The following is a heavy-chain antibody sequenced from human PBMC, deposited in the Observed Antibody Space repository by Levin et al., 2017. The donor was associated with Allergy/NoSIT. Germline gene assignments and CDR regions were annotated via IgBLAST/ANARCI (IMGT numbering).Heavy chain of an antibody. J-gene: IGHJ3*02. V-gene: IGHV3-21*01. Sequence: VASVKVSCAASRFTFNSYSMNWVRQAPGKGLEWVSSISSSGSYIYYADSMKGRFTISRDNTRNSLYLQMNSLRAEDTAVYYCARETGNYEGAFDIWGQGTMVTVSS. CDR3: ARETGNYEGAFDI. CDR1: RFTFNSYS. D-gene: IGHD1-7*01. CDR2: ISSSGSYI.